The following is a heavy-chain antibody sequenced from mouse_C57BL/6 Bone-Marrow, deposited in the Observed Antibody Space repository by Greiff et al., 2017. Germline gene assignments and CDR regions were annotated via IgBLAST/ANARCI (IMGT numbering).Heavy chain of an antibody. V-gene: IGHV1-64*01. CDR3: ARWGTTVVATRDYFDY. Sequence: QVQLQQPGAELVKPGASVKLSCKASGYTFTSYWMHWVKQRPGQGLEWIGMIHPNSGSTNYNEKFKSKATLTVDKSSSTAYMQLSSLTSEDSAVYYCARWGTTVVATRDYFDYWGQGTTLTVSS. J-gene: IGHJ2*01. CDR1: GYTFTSYW. CDR2: IHPNSGST. D-gene: IGHD1-1*01.